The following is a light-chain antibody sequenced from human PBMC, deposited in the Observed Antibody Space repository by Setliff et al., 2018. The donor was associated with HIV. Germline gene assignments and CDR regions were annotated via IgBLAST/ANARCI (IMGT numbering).Light chain of an antibody. CDR1: RSDVGGYNS. CDR2: DVS. Sequence: QSALTQPASVSGSPGQAITISRTGTRSDVGGYNSVSWYQQLPGKAPKLIIYDVSKRPSGVSNRFSGSKSANTASLTISGLQAEDEADYYCSSYTSSSTYVFGTGTKVTVL. V-gene: IGLV2-14*01. J-gene: IGLJ1*01. CDR3: SSYTSSSTYV.